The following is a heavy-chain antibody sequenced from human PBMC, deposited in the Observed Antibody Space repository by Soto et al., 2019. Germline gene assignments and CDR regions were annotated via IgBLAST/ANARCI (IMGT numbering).Heavy chain of an antibody. CDR3: ARLAARLVYYFDY. V-gene: IGHV4-31*03. J-gene: IGHJ4*02. Sequence: PSETLSLTCTVSGGSISSGGYYWSWIRQHPGKGLEWIAYIYYSGSTYYNPSLKSRVTISVDTSKNQFSLKLSSVTAADTAVYYCARLAARLVYYFDYWGQGTLVTVSS. CDR1: GGSISSGGYY. CDR2: IYYSGST. D-gene: IGHD2-8*01.